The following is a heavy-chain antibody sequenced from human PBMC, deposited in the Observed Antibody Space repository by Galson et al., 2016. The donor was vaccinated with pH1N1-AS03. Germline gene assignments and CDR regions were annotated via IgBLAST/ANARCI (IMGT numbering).Heavy chain of an antibody. V-gene: IGHV3-15*01. CDR2: IKSNRDGGTT. Sequence: SLRLSCAASGFTFSNAWMTWVRQAPGKGLEWVGRIKSNRDGGTTDYAAPVKARFTIPTDDSKNTLYLQMNSLKTEDTAVYYCSTDETFYYYYGMDVWGRGTTVTVSS. CDR3: STDETFYYYYGMDV. CDR1: GFTFSNAW. J-gene: IGHJ6*02.